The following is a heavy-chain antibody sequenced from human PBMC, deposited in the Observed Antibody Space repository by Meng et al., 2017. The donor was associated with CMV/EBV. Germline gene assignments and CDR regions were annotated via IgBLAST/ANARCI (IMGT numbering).Heavy chain of an antibody. Sequence: AGSLTLSCAASGFTFSRYTINWVRQAPGKGLEWVSSISSTGSDIYYADSVKGRFTISRDNAKNSLYLQMSSLRAEDTAVYYCARGVNPTVTTHWFDPWGQGALVTVSS. V-gene: IGHV3-21*01. J-gene: IGHJ5*02. CDR1: GFTFSRYT. CDR2: ISSTGSDI. CDR3: ARGVNPTVTTHWFDP. D-gene: IGHD4-17*01.